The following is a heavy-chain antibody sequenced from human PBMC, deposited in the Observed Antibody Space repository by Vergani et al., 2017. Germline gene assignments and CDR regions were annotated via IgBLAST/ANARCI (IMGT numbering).Heavy chain of an antibody. D-gene: IGHD2-2*01. J-gene: IGHJ6*03. CDR1: GFTFDDYA. V-gene: IGHV3-9*01. CDR2: ISWNSGSI. Sequence: EVQLVESGGGLVQPGRSLRLSCAASGFTFDDYAMHWVRQAPGKGLEWVSGISWNSGSIGYADSVKGRFTISRDNAKNSLYLQMNSLRAEDTALYYCAKGQVPAATPYYYYYMDVWGKGTTATVSS. CDR3: AKGQVPAATPYYYYYMDV.